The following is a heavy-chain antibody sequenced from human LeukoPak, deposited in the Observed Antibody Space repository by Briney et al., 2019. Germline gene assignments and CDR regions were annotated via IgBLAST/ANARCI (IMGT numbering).Heavy chain of an antibody. CDR3: ARAGWKDDYVWGSYQIDY. V-gene: IGHV4-30-4*08. CDR1: GGSISSGDYY. CDR2: IYYSGST. J-gene: IGHJ4*02. Sequence: SQTLSLTCTVSGGSISSGDYYWSWIRQPPGKGLEWIGYIYYSGSTYYNPSHKSRVTISVDTSKNQFSLKLSSVTAADTAVYYCARAGWKDDYVWGSYQIDYWGQGTLVTVPS. D-gene: IGHD3-16*02.